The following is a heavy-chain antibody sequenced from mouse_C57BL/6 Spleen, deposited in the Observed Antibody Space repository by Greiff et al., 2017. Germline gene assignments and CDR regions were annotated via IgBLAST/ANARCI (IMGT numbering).Heavy chain of an antibody. CDR3: AREWLLHFDY. CDR2: IYPGDGDT. J-gene: IGHJ2*01. V-gene: IGHV1-82*01. CDR1: GYAFSSSW. Sequence: QVQLQQSGPELVKPGASVKISCKASGYAFSSSWMNWVKQRPGKGLEWIGRIYPGDGDTNYNGKFKGKATLTADKSSSTAYMQLSSLTSEDSAVXFCAREWLLHFDYWGQGTTLTVSA. D-gene: IGHD2-3*01.